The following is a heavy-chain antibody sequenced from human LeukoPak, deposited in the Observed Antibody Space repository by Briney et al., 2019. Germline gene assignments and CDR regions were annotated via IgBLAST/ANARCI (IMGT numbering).Heavy chain of an antibody. CDR1: GGTFISYA. J-gene: IGHJ3*02. V-gene: IGHV1-69*05. CDR3: ARGTKGGIVGATGAFDI. Sequence: ASVKVSCKASGGTFISYAISWVGQAPGQGLEGMGRIIPIFVPANYAQKFQGRAPITTDESPSTAYMELSSLRSEDTAVYYCARGTKGGIVGATGAFDIWGQGTMVTVSS. CDR2: IIPIFVPA. D-gene: IGHD1-26*01.